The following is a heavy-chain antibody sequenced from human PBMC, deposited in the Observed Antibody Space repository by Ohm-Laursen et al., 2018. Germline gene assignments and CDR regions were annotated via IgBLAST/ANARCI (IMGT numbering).Heavy chain of an antibody. Sequence: VKVSCKVSGYTFTDYYMHWVQQAPGKGLEWMGLVDPEDGETIYAEKFQGRVTITADTSTDTAYMELSSLRSEDTAVYYCATVRDYYDSSGYPLDYWGQGTLVTVSS. CDR3: ATVRDYYDSSGYPLDY. J-gene: IGHJ4*02. D-gene: IGHD3-22*01. CDR2: VDPEDGET. CDR1: GYTFTDYY. V-gene: IGHV1-69-2*01.